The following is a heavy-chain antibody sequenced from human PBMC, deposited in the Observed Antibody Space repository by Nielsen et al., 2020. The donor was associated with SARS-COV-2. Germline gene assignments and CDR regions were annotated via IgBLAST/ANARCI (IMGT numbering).Heavy chain of an antibody. CDR1: GFTFSSYA. D-gene: IGHD4-17*01. CDR3: AKLGDYGDTDY. CDR2: ISYDGSNK. Sequence: GESLKISCAASGFTFSSYAMHWVRQAPGKGLEWVAVISYDGSNKYYADSVKGRFTISRDNAKNSLYLQMNSLRAEDTALYYCAKLGDYGDTDYWGQGTLVTVSS. J-gene: IGHJ4*02. V-gene: IGHV3-30-3*02.